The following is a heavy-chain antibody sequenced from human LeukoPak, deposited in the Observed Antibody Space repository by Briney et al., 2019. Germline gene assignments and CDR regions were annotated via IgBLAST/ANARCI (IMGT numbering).Heavy chain of an antibody. CDR3: AKDSSSSSSGYFDY. CDR2: ISWNSGSI. V-gene: IGHV3-9*01. CDR1: GFTFDDYA. D-gene: IGHD6-6*01. J-gene: IGHJ4*02. Sequence: GGSLRLSCAASGFTFDDYAMHWVRQAPGKGLEWVSGISWNSGSISYADSVKGRFTISRDNAKNSLYLQMNSLRAEDTALYYCAKDSSSSSSGYFDYWGQGTLVTVSS.